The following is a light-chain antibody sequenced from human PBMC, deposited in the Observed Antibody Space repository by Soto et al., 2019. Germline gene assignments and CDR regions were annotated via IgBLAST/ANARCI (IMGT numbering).Light chain of an antibody. CDR3: QKYGGSPRT. Sequence: EILLTQSPGTLSLSPGERATLSCRASQSINNNYLAWYQQKRGQAPRLLIYGASSRATGIPDRFSGSGSGKDFPLTIRRLEPEDFAVYYCQKYGGSPRTFGQGTKGEIK. CDR2: GAS. V-gene: IGKV3-20*01. J-gene: IGKJ1*01. CDR1: QSINNNY.